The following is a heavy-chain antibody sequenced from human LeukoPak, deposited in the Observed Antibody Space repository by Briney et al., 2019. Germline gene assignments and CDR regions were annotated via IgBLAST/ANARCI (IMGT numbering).Heavy chain of an antibody. D-gene: IGHD3-10*01. Sequence: GGSLRLSCAASGFTFGSYSMNWVRQAPGKGLEWVSSISSSSSYIYYADSVKGRFTISRDNAKNSLYLQMNSLRAEDTAVYYCAGGLWFGEFSGAFDIWGQGTMVTVSS. CDR3: AGGLWFGEFSGAFDI. V-gene: IGHV3-21*01. CDR2: ISSSSSYI. CDR1: GFTFGSYS. J-gene: IGHJ3*02.